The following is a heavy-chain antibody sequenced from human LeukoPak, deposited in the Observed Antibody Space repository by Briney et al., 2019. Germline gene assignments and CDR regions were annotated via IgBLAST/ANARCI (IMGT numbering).Heavy chain of an antibody. CDR1: GFTFKSYA. CDR3: ARESGRSPDY. CDR2: ISYDGSNK. J-gene: IGHJ4*02. D-gene: IGHD3-10*01. Sequence: PGGSLRLSCAASGFTFKSYAMNWVRQAPGKGLEWVAVISYDGSNKYYADSVKGRFTISRDNSKNTLYLQMNSLRAEDTAVYYCARESGRSPDYWGQGTLVTVSS. V-gene: IGHV3-30-3*01.